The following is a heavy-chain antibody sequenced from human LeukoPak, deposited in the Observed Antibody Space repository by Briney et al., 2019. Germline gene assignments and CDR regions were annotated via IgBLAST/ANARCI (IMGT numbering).Heavy chain of an antibody. V-gene: IGHV5-51*01. CDR2: IYPGDSDT. J-gene: IGHJ5*02. D-gene: IGHD3-16*01. Sequence: GESLKISCKGSGYSFTGYWIGWVRQMPGKGLEWMGIIYPGDSDTRYSPSFQGQVTISADKSISTAYLQWSSLKASDTATYYCARHQAQNYDLTWGQGTLVTVSS. CDR1: GYSFTGYW. CDR3: ARHQAQNYDLT.